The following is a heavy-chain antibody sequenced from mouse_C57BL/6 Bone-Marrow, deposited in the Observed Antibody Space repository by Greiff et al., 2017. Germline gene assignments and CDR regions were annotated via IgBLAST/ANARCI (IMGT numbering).Heavy chain of an antibody. CDR3: ARSPMASYYFDY. CDR1: GYTFTDYN. J-gene: IGHJ2*01. D-gene: IGHD1-1*02. CDR2: INPNNGGT. Sequence: EVQLQQSGPELVKPGASVKIPCKASGYTFTDYNMDWVKQSHGKSLEWIGDINPNNGGTIYNQKFKGKATLTVDKSSSTAYMELRSLTSEDTAVYYCARSPMASYYFDYWGQGTTLTVSS. V-gene: IGHV1-18*01.